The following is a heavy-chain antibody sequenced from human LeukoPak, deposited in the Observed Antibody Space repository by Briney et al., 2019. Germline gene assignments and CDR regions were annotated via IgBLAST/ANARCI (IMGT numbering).Heavy chain of an antibody. V-gene: IGHV3-43*02. D-gene: IGHD6-19*01. CDR1: GLTFDDYA. J-gene: IGHJ4*02. CDR3: AKDSPPHISGWYGHFDY. CDR2: ISGDGGST. Sequence: GGSLRLSCAAAGLTFDDYAMHWVRQAPGKGLEWVSLISGDGGSTYYADSVKGRFTISRDNSKNSLYLQMNSLRTQDTALYYCAKDSPPHISGWYGHFDYWDQGTLVTVSS.